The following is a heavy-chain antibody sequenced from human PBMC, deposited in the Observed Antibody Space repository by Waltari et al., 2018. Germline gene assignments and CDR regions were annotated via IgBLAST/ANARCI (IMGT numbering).Heavy chain of an antibody. CDR2: IDHSGVT. J-gene: IGHJ5*02. D-gene: IGHD4-17*01. CDR3: ALSRYGLASPKFDP. Sequence: QVQVQQWGAGLVKPSETLSLTCAVYGGSFSGYYWSCIRQPPGKALEWFGEIDHSGVTNYNPALTSRATISVDTSRNQLSLKLTSVTAADTAIYYCALSRYGLASPKFDPWGQGTLVTVSS. CDR1: GGSFSGYY. V-gene: IGHV4-34*02.